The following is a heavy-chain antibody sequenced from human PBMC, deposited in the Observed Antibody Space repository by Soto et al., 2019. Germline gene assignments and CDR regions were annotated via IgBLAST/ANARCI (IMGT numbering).Heavy chain of an antibody. CDR2: IYYSGST. J-gene: IGHJ6*02. V-gene: IGHV4-30-4*01. Sequence: QVQLQESGPGLVKPSQTLSLTCTVSGGSISSGDYYWSWIRQPPGKGLEWIGYIYYSGSTYYNPSLKSRVTISVDTSKNQFSLKLSSVTAADTAVYYCARTGPLVVPAATYYYGMDVWGQGTTVTVSS. CDR3: ARTGPLVVPAATYYYGMDV. CDR1: GGSISSGDYY. D-gene: IGHD2-2*01.